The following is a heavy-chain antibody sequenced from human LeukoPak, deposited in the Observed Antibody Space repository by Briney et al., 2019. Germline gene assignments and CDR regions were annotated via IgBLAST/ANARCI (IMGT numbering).Heavy chain of an antibody. CDR1: GFTFSSYG. CDR2: IRYDGSNK. V-gene: IGHV3-30*02. J-gene: IGHJ5*02. D-gene: IGHD2-15*01. CDR3: AKLNDIVVVVAAMGS. Sequence: GGSLRLSCAASGFTFSSYGMHWVRQAPGKGLEWVAFIRYDGSNKYYADSVKGRFTISRDNSKNTLYLQMNSLRAEDTAVYYCAKLNDIVVVVAAMGSWGQGTLVTVSS.